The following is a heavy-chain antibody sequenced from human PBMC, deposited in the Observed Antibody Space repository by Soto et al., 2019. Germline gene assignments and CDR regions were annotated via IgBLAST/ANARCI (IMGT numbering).Heavy chain of an antibody. V-gene: IGHV1-46*01. CDR3: ARGGFFGEIISEWIEP. CDR2: INPSGGIT. CDR1: GYTFTSYY. D-gene: IGHD3-3*01. J-gene: IGHJ5*02. Sequence: ASVKVSSKASGYTFTSYYMYCVRQAPGQGLEWMGIINPSGGITSYAQKFQGRVTMTWDTSTSTAYLELSSLTHEDTAVYYCARGGFFGEIISEWIEPWGQGTLVTVSS.